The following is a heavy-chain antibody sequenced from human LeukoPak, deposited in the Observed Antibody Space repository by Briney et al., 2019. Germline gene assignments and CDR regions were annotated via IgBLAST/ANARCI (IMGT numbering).Heavy chain of an antibody. D-gene: IGHD3-16*02. Sequence: PSEALSLTCTVSGGYISSGGYYWSWIRQHPGKGLEWIGYIYDSETTYYNPSLKSRVTISGDTSKNQLSLELSSVTAADTAVYYCARDLGYRVPGWFDPWGQGTLVTVSS. V-gene: IGHV4-31*03. CDR3: ARDLGYRVPGWFDP. J-gene: IGHJ5*02. CDR2: IYDSETT. CDR1: GGYISSGGYY.